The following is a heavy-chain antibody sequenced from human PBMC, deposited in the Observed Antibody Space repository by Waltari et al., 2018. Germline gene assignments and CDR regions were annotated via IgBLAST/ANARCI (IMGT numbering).Heavy chain of an antibody. CDR1: GFTFSSYA. Sequence: EVQLLESGGGLVQPGGSLRLSCAASGFTFSSYAMSWVRQAPGKGLEWVSAISGSGGSTYYADSVKGRFTISRDNSKNTLYLQMNSLRAEDTAVYYCAKLYYDSSGYSMLGAFDIRGQGTMVTVSS. V-gene: IGHV3-23*01. CDR3: AKLYYDSSGYSMLGAFDI. J-gene: IGHJ3*02. CDR2: ISGSGGST. D-gene: IGHD3-22*01.